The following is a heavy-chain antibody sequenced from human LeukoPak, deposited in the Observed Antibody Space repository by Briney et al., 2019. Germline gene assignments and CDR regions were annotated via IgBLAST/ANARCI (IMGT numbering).Heavy chain of an antibody. CDR2: INPSGGIT. J-gene: IGHJ5*01. Sequence: ASVKVSCKASGYTFTSYYMHWVRQAPGQGLEWMGIINPSGGITTYAQKFQGRVTMTRDTSTSTVYMELYSLRSGDTAIYYCARATAAAGTSWFDSWGQGTLVTVSS. CDR1: GYTFTSYY. V-gene: IGHV1-46*01. CDR3: ARATAAAGTSWFDS. D-gene: IGHD6-13*01.